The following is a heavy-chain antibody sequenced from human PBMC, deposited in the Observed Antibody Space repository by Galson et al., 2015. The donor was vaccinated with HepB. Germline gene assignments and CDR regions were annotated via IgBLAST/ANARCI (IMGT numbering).Heavy chain of an antibody. CDR1: GFTFSSYA. CDR2: ISYDGSNK. D-gene: IGHD4-17*01. CDR3: ARDPLYGDYAFDI. V-gene: IGHV3-30*04. J-gene: IGHJ3*02. Sequence: SLRLSCAASGFTFSSYAMHWVRQAPGKGLEWVAVISYDGSNKYYADSVKGRFTISRDNSKNTLYLQMISLRAEDTAVYYCARDPLYGDYAFDIWGQGTMVTVSS.